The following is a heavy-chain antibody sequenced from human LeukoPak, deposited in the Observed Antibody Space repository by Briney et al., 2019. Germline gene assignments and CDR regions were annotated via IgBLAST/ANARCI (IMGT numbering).Heavy chain of an antibody. CDR1: GYTFTSYG. V-gene: IGHV1-18*01. J-gene: IGHJ4*02. Sequence: ASVKVSCKASGYTFTSYGISWVRQAPGQGLEWMGWISAYNGNTNYAQKLQGRVTMTTDTSTSTAYMELRSLRSDDTAVYYCAIEGPHFSSSFYYFDYWGQGTLVTVSS. CDR3: AIEGPHFSSSFYYFDY. D-gene: IGHD6-6*01. CDR2: ISAYNGNT.